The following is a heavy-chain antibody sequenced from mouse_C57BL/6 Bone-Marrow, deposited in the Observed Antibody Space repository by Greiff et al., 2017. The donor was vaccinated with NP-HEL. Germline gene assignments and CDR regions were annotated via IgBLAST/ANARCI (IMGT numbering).Heavy chain of an antibody. CDR3: AFYYDYDHWYFDV. CDR2: IDPSDSYT. D-gene: IGHD2-4*01. Sequence: VQLQQPGAELVMPGASVKLSCKASGYTFTSYWMHWVKQRPGQGLEWIGEIDPSDSYTNYNQKFKGKSTLTVDQSSTTAYMQLSSLTSEDSAVYYCAFYYDYDHWYFDVWGTGTTVTVSA. CDR1: GYTFTSYW. V-gene: IGHV1-69*01. J-gene: IGHJ1*03.